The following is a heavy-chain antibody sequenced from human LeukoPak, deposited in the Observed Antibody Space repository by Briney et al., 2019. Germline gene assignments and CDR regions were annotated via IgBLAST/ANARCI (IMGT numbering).Heavy chain of an antibody. CDR3: TRALRINGVCEWFDP. CDR2: LSTRGNT. J-gene: IGHJ5*02. V-gene: IGHV4-61*02. CDR1: GASVSSGNYF. Sequence: SETLSLTCSVSGASVSSGNYFWTWIRQPTGKGLEWIGRLSTRGNTNYNPSLESRVTISGDTSKNQFSLQLRSVTAADTAVYYCTRALRINGVCEWFDPWGQGTLVTVSS. D-gene: IGHD2-8*01.